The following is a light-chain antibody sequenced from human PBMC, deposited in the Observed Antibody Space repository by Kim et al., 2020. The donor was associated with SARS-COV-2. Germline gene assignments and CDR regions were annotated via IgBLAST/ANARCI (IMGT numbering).Light chain of an antibody. CDR3: QQPPDT. J-gene: IGKJ1*01. V-gene: IGKV1-5*01. CDR1: QSISSW. Sequence: TLSASVGDRVTITCRASQSISSWLAWYQQKPGKAPTLLIYDASSLESGVPSRFSGSGSGTEFTLTISSLQPDDFATYYCQQPPDTFGQGTKVDIK. CDR2: DAS.